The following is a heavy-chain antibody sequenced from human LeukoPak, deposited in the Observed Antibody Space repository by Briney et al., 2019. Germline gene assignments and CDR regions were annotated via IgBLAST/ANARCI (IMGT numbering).Heavy chain of an antibody. D-gene: IGHD3-22*01. CDR1: GASFAGYY. Sequence: PSETRSLTCAVYGASFAGYYWSWIRQPPRKGLEWIGEINHSGSTNYNPSLKRRVTISVDTSKNQCSLKLRSVTAADTAVYYCARGSHYYDSSGYGYWGQGTLVTVSS. J-gene: IGHJ4*02. CDR3: ARGSHYYDSSGYGY. V-gene: IGHV4-34*01. CDR2: INHSGST.